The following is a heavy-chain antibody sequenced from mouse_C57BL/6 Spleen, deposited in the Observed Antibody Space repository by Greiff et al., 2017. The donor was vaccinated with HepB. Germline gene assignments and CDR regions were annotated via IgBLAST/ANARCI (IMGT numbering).Heavy chain of an antibody. D-gene: IGHD1-1*01. CDR2: IYPGDGDT. CDR3: ARSDITTANY. J-gene: IGHJ2*01. V-gene: IGHV1-82*01. Sequence: VQLQQSGPELVKPGASVEISCKASGYAFSSSWMNWVKQRPGKGLEWIGRIYPGDGDTNYNGKFKGKATLTADKSSSTAYMQLSSLTSEDSAVYFCARSDITTANYWGQGTTLTVSS. CDR1: GYAFSSSW.